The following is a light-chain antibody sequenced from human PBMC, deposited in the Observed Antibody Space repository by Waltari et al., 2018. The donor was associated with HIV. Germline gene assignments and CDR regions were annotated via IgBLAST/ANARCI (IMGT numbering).Light chain of an antibody. CDR2: EVT. CDR3: SSFANRDGFYVL. V-gene: IGLV2-8*01. Sequence: QSALTQPPSASGSPGPSVTLPCTGTNSDIGNYDYVSWYQQHPGKAPKLVISEVTKRPSGVSDRFSGSKSGNTAFLTVSGLQAEDEADYYCSSFANRDGFYVLFGGGTRLTVL. J-gene: IGLJ2*01. CDR1: NSDIGNYDY.